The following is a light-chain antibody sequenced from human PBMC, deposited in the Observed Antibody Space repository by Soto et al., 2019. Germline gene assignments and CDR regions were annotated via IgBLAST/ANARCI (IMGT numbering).Light chain of an antibody. V-gene: IGKV1-5*03. CDR1: QTISSW. CDR2: KAS. CDR3: QHDNSYSEA. J-gene: IGKJ1*01. Sequence: MSQPPSIRGGYLGERVIITCRASQTISSWLAWYQQKPGKAPKLLIYKASTLKSGVPSRFSGSGSGTEFTLTISSLQPDDFATYYCQHDNSYSEAFGQGAEVDI.